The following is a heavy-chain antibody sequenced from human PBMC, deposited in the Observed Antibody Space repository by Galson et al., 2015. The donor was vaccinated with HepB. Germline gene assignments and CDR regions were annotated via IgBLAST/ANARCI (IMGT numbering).Heavy chain of an antibody. V-gene: IGHV1-69*13. J-gene: IGHJ6*03. CDR3: AGSRPIAARPGYMDV. CDR1: GGTFSSYA. CDR2: IIPIFGTA. D-gene: IGHD6-6*01. Sequence: SVKVSCKASGGTFSSYAISWVRQAPGQGLGWMGGIIPIFGTANYAQKFQGRVTITADESTSTAYMELSSLRSEDTAVYYCAGSRPIAARPGYMDVWGKGTTVTVSS.